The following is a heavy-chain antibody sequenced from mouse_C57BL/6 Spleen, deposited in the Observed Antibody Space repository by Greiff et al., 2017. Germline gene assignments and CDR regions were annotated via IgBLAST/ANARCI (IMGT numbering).Heavy chain of an antibody. V-gene: IGHV1-50*01. CDR2: IDPSASYT. J-gene: IGHJ2*01. CDR1: GYTFTSYW. Sequence: VQLKQPGAELVKPGASVKLSCKASGYTFTSYWMQWVKQRPGQGLEWIGEIDPSASYTNYNQKFKGKATLTVYTSSSAAYMQLSSLTSEDSAVYYCARYALLYSNFYFDYWGQGPTLTVSS. D-gene: IGHD2-5*01. CDR3: ARYALLYSNFYFDY.